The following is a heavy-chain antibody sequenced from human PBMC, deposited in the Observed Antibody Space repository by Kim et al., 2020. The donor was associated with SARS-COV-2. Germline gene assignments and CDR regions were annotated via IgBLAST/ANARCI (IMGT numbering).Heavy chain of an antibody. D-gene: IGHD1-1*01. J-gene: IGHJ6*03. CDR2: INHSGST. V-gene: IGHV4-34*01. CDR1: GGSFSGYY. Sequence: SETLSLICAVYGGSFSGYYWSWIRQPPGKGLEWIGEINHSGSTNYNPSLKSRVTISVDTSKNQFSLKLSSVTAADTAVYYCARGPQLEPYYYYYMDVWG. CDR3: ARGPQLEPYYYYYMDV.